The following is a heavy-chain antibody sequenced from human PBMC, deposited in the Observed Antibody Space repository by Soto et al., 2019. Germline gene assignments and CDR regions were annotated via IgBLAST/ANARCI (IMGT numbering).Heavy chain of an antibody. CDR1: GFSLSTSAVG. CDR2: IYGDDNK. Sequence: QITLKESGPTLVKPTQTLTLTCTFSGFSLSTSAVGVGWIRQPPGKALEWLALIYGDDNKRYSPSLKSRLTITKDTSKNQVVFTMTNMDPVDTATYYYAHRRDYGRMDVWGQGTTVTVSS. CDR3: AHRRDYGRMDV. J-gene: IGHJ6*02. V-gene: IGHV2-5*02. D-gene: IGHD3-16*01.